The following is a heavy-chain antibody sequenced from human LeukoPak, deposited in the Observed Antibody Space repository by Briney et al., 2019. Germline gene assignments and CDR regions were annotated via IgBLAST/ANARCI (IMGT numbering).Heavy chain of an antibody. Sequence: GGSLRLPCAASGFTFSTYAMSWVRQAPGKGLEWVSAISGSGGSGSTYYADSVKGRFTISRDNSKNTLYLQMNSLRAEDTAVYYCAKDIWGGNEGWGQGTLVTVSS. D-gene: IGHD3-16*01. CDR3: AKDIWGGNEG. V-gene: IGHV3-23*01. CDR2: ISGSGGSGST. CDR1: GFTFSTYA. J-gene: IGHJ4*02.